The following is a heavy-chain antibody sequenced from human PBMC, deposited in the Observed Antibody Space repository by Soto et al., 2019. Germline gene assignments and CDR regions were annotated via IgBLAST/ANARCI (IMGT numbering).Heavy chain of an antibody. CDR2: IYYSGST. Sequence: SETLSLTCTVSGGSISSYYWSWIRQPPGKGLEGIGYIYYSGSTNYNPSLKSRVTISVDTSKNQFSLKLSSVTAAYTAVYYCARDRGYSSSRYDFRAFDIWGQGTMVTVSS. D-gene: IGHD6-13*01. V-gene: IGHV4-59*01. CDR1: GGSISSYY. J-gene: IGHJ3*02. CDR3: ARDRGYSSSRYDFRAFDI.